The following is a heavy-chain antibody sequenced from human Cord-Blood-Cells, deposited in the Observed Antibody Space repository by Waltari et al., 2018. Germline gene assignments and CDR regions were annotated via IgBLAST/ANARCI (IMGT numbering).Heavy chain of an antibody. CDR1: GYTLTELS. D-gene: IGHD3-10*01. Sequence: QVQLVQSGAEVKKPGASVKVSCKVSGYTLTELSMHWVRQAPGKGLEWMGGFDAEDGETIYSQKVQGIVTMTEDTSTDTAYMELSSLRSEDTAGYYCATEAREVGTTYGSGSYYAFDIWGQGTMVTVSS. CDR3: ATEAREVGTTYGSGSYYAFDI. J-gene: IGHJ3*02. CDR2: FDAEDGET. V-gene: IGHV1-24*01.